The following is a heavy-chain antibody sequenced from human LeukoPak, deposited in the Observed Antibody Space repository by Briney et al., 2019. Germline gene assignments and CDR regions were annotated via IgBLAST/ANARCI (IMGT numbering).Heavy chain of an antibody. J-gene: IGHJ5*02. V-gene: IGHV3-49*04. CDR1: GFTFGDYA. CDR2: IRSKAYGCTT. Sequence: GGSLRLSCTASGFTFGDYAMSWVRQAPGKGLEGGGFIRSKAYGCTTQYAASVKGRFTISRDDSKNIAYLQMNRLKTEDTAVYYCTIVGLCIIDWFDLWGQGTLVTVSS. D-gene: IGHD3/OR15-3a*01. CDR3: TIVGLCIIDWFDL.